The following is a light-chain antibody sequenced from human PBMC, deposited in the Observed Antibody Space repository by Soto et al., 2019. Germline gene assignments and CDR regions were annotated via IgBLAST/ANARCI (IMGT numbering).Light chain of an antibody. CDR2: EVS. J-gene: IGLJ3*02. CDR3: SSYTVGNTGV. CDR1: SSDVGGFKY. V-gene: IGLV2-14*01. Sequence: QSALTQPASVSGSPGQSITISCAGSSSDVGGFKYVSWYQQHPGKAPKLMVYEVSNRPSGVSNRFSGSKFGNMASLTISGLQAEDEADYYCSSYTVGNTGVFGGGTKLTVL.